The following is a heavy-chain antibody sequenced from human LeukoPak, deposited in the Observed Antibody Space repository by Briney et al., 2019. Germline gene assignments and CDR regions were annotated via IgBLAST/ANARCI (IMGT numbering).Heavy chain of an antibody. CDR3: ARGEVLEWLLRPDPMDV. Sequence: ASVKVSCKASGYTFTNYGFNWVRQAPGQGLEWMGNSAYNGNTNYAQKFQDRVTMTTDTSTSTAYMELSSLRSEDTAVYYCARGEVLEWLLRPDPMDVWGKGTTVTVSS. D-gene: IGHD3-3*01. J-gene: IGHJ6*03. V-gene: IGHV1-18*01. CDR2: NSAYNGNT. CDR1: GYTFTNYG.